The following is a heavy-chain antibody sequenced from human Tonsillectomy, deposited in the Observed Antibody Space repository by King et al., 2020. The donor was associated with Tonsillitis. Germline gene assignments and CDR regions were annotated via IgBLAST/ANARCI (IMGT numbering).Heavy chain of an antibody. J-gene: IGHJ4*02. CDR1: GGSISSYY. Sequence: VQLQESGPGLVKPSETLSLSCTVSGGSISSYYWSWIRQPPGKGLEWIGHIHYSGITNYNPSLKSRVTISVDTSKSQFSLRLSSVTAADTAVYYCARTSSYFAYWGQGTLVTVSS. CDR3: ARTSSYFAY. V-gene: IGHV4-59*01. CDR2: IHYSGIT.